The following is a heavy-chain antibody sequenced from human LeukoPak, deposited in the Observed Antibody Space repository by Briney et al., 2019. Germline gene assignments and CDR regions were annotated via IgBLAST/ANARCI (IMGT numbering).Heavy chain of an antibody. Sequence: PSETLSLTCTVSGGSISSYYWSWIRQPPGKGLEWIGYIYTSGSTNYNPSLKSRVTISVDTSKNQFSLKLSSVTAADTAVYYCARHSYSGSYYGSWDYWGQRTLVTVSS. CDR2: IYTSGST. CDR3: ARHSYSGSYYGSWDY. D-gene: IGHD1-26*01. CDR1: GGSISSYY. V-gene: IGHV4-4*09. J-gene: IGHJ4*02.